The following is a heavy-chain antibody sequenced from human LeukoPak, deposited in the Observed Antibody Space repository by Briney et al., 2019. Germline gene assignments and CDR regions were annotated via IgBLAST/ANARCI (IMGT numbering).Heavy chain of an antibody. Sequence: ASVKVSCKASGYTLRSYGITWVRQAPGQGLEWMGWISAYNGNTKYPQKPQGRVTMTTDTSTSTAYMELRSLRSDDTAVYYCARVKYYYGSGSYGPPDAFDIWGQGTMVTVSS. CDR2: ISAYNGNT. CDR3: ARVKYYYGSGSYGPPDAFDI. CDR1: GYTLRSYG. V-gene: IGHV1-18*01. D-gene: IGHD3-10*01. J-gene: IGHJ3*02.